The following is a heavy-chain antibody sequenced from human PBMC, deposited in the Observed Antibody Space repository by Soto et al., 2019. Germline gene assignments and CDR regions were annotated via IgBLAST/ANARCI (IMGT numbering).Heavy chain of an antibody. D-gene: IGHD3-22*01. V-gene: IGHV3-15*07. CDR1: GFTFSNAW. CDR3: VWAKYYYDSSGYLR. J-gene: IGHJ4*02. CDR2: IKSKTDGGTT. Sequence: GGSPRLSCAASGFTFSNAWMNWVRQAPGKGLEWVGRIKSKTDGGTTDYAAPVKGRFTISRDDSKNTLYLQMNSLKTEDTAVYYCVWAKYYYDSSGYLRWGQGTLVTVSS.